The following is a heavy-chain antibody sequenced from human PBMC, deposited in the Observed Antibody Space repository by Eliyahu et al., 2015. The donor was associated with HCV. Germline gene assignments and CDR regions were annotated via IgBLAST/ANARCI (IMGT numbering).Heavy chain of an antibody. J-gene: IGHJ4*02. CDR3: ARHYADALDF. CDR2: ISDSSTYI. V-gene: IGHV3-21*01. D-gene: IGHD2-2*01. Sequence: EVQLVESGGDLVQPGASLRLSCAASGFTFSRFPMVWVRQTPGRGLGRVASISDSSTYIHYGDSVRGRFAISRDNAKGSVYLQMTGLRVEDSGVYYCARHYADALDFWGQGTQVAVSS. CDR1: GFTFSRFP.